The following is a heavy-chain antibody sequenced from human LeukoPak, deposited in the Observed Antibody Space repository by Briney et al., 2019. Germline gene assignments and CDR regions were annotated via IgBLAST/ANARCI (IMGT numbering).Heavy chain of an antibody. J-gene: IGHJ3*02. D-gene: IGHD1-26*01. CDR1: GYTFTSYD. V-gene: IGHV1-8*01. CDR3: ARASTLEPRIVGASGAFDI. CDR2: MNPNSGNT. Sequence: GASVKVSCKASGYTFTSYDINWVRQATGQGLEWMVWMNPNSGNTGYAQKFQGRVTMTRNTSISTAYMELSSLRSEDTAVYYCARASTLEPRIVGASGAFDIWGQGTMVTVSS.